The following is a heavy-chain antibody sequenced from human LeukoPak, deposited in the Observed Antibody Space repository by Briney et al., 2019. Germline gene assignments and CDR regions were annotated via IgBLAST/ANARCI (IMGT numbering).Heavy chain of an antibody. D-gene: IGHD5-18*01. V-gene: IGHV1-3*01. CDR3: ARDGYDADGYLDY. CDR2: INPANGNT. Sequence: ASVKVSCKASGYPFRSYVIHWLRQAPGQNLEWIGWINPANGNTEYSRNFQGRVTITRDTSASVVYMELSSLTYEDTAVYFCARDGYDADGYLDYWGQGALVPVSS. J-gene: IGHJ4*02. CDR1: GYPFRSYV.